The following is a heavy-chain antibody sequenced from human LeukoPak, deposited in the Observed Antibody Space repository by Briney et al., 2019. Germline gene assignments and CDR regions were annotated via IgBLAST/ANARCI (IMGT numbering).Heavy chain of an antibody. CDR1: GGSFSGYY. CDR2: INHSGST. D-gene: IGHD3-3*01. Sequence: PSETLSLTCAVYGGSFSGYYWSWIRQPPGKGLEWIGEINHSGSTNYNLSLKSRVTISVDTSKNQFSLKLSSVTAADTAVYYCARGKVVRDFWSGYYYYYYYMDVWGKGTTVTVSS. V-gene: IGHV4-34*01. J-gene: IGHJ6*03. CDR3: ARGKVVRDFWSGYYYYYYYMDV.